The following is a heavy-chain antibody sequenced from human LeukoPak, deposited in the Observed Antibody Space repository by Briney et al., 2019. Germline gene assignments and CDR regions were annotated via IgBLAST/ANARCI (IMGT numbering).Heavy chain of an antibody. CDR3: ARAFDSIQPLDY. D-gene: IGHD3-16*01. CDR2: IHPDGGST. CDR1: GYNFNDYY. J-gene: IGHJ4*02. Sequence: ASVKVSCKASGYNFNDYYIYWVRQAPGHGLESMGYIHPDGGSTNYAQAFQGRVTMTSDMSTNTVYMELRSLRSEDTAMYYCARAFDSIQPLDYWGQGTLVTVSS. V-gene: IGHV1-46*02.